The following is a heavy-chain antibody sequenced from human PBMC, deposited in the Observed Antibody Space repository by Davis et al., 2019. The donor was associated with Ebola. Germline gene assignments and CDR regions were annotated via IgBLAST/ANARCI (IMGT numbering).Heavy chain of an antibody. CDR1: GGSFSGYY. CDR2: INHSGST. J-gene: IGHJ4*02. D-gene: IGHD6-19*01. CDR3: ARGGIAVAGAPQLRTYFDY. V-gene: IGHV4-34*01. Sequence: MPSETLSLTCAVHGGSFSGYYWSWIRQLPGKGLEWIGEINHSGSTNYNPSLKSRVTISVDTSKNQFSLKLSSVTAADTAVYYCARGGIAVAGAPQLRTYFDYWGQGTLVTVSS.